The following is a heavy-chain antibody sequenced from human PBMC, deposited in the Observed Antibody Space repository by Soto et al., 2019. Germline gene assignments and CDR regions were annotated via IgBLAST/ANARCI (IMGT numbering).Heavy chain of an antibody. J-gene: IGHJ6*02. V-gene: IGHV5-51*01. Sequence: GESLKISCTGSGYNFNTYWIGWVRQMPGKGLEWMGIIYPGDFDTRYSQSFQGHLTMSVDKSISTAYLQWSSLKASDTAMYYCARHGIAARQLYYYGMDVWGQGTTVTVAS. D-gene: IGHD6-6*01. CDR1: GYNFNTYW. CDR2: IYPGDFDT. CDR3: ARHGIAARQLYYYGMDV.